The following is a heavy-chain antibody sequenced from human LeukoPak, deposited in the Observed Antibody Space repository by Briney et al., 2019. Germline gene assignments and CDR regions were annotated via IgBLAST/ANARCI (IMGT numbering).Heavy chain of an antibody. CDR1: GVSISSYY. CDR2: IYYSGST. CDR3: ARRSYDSSGYYECFDY. J-gene: IGHJ4*02. Sequence: SETLSLTCTVSGVSISSYYRSWIRQPPGKGLEWIGYIYYSGSTNYNPSLKSRVTISVDTSKNQFSLKLSSVTAADTAVYYCARRSYDSSGYYECFDYWGQGTLVTVSS. D-gene: IGHD3-22*01. V-gene: IGHV4-59*08.